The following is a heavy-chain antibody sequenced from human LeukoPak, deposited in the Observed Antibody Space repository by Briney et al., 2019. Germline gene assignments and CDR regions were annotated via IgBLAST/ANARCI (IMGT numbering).Heavy chain of an antibody. D-gene: IGHD3-10*01. J-gene: IGHJ4*02. CDR1: GLTFSSYG. CDR2: ISYDGSNK. Sequence: PGGSLRLSCAASGLTFSSYGMHWVRQAPGKGLEWVAVISYDGSNKYYADSVKGRFTISRDNSKNTLYLQMNSLRAEDTAVYYCAKSLGLPPGTNHSGDYWGQGTLVTVSS. V-gene: IGHV3-30*18. CDR3: AKSLGLPPGTNHSGDY.